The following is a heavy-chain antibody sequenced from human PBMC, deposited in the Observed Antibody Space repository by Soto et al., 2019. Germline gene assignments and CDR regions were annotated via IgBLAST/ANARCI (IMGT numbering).Heavy chain of an antibody. CDR2: ISYDGSTK. V-gene: IGHV3-30-3*01. D-gene: IGHD6-19*01. J-gene: IGHJ4*02. CDR1: GFTFSSFS. Sequence: HGQLVESGGGVVQPGSSLRLSCAASGFTFSSFSLHWVRQAPGKGLEWLALISYDGSTKYNADSVKGRFTVSRDNSNNTLYLQLSSMRPEETAVYYCARPTTVAGTPECDYWGQGSLVTVSS. CDR3: ARPTTVAGTPECDY.